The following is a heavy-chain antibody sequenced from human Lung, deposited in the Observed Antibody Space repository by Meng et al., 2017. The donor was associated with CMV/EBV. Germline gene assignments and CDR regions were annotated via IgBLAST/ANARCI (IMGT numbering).Heavy chain of an antibody. Sequence: GGSLRLSCAASGCNFNFYTMNWVRQAPGKGLEWVSSISISYTSIYYVDSVRGRFTISRDNAKKSLYLRMNSLRGEDTAIYYCARDQDGGYGMDVWGQGTTVTVSS. CDR2: ISISYTSI. CDR3: ARDQDGGYGMDV. CDR1: GCNFNFYT. V-gene: IGHV3-21*01. J-gene: IGHJ6*02.